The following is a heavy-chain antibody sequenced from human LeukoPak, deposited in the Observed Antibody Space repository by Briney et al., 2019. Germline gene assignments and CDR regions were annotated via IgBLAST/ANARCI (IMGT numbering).Heavy chain of an antibody. CDR1: GGSFSGHY. V-gene: IGHV4-34*01. Sequence: SETLSLTCAVYGGSFSGHYWSWIRQPPGKGLEWIGEINHSGSTNYNPSLKSRVTISVDTSKNQFSLKLSSVTAADTAVYYCARDCSGTDIVVVVDAFDYWGQGTLVTVSS. J-gene: IGHJ4*02. CDR3: ARDCSGTDIVVVVDAFDY. D-gene: IGHD2-15*01. CDR2: INHSGST.